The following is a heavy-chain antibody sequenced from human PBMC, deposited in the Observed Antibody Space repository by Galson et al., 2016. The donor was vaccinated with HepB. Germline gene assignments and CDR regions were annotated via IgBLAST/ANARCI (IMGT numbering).Heavy chain of an antibody. CDR3: ARDYYSSYPDNWPDP. Sequence: SLRLSCAASGFTFTKYAINWVRQAPGKGLEWVSAISGSGDGTYYADSVKGRFTISRDNFRNTVYLQMNSLTPEDTALYFCARDYYSSYPDNWPDPWGQGTLVSVS. J-gene: IGHJ5*02. D-gene: IGHD3-22*01. CDR2: ISGSGDGT. V-gene: IGHV3-23*01. CDR1: GFTFTKYA.